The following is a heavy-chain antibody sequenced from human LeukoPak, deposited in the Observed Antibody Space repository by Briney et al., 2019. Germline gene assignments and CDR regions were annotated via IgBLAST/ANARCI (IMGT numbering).Heavy chain of an antibody. V-gene: IGHV3-20*04. Sequence: GGSLRLSCAASGFTFDDYGMSWVRQAPGRGLEWVSGINWNGGSTGYADSVKGRFTISRDNAKNSLYLQMNSLRAEDTALYYCASTSSWYSRSDYWGQGTLVTVSS. CDR2: INWNGGST. CDR1: GFTFDDYG. D-gene: IGHD6-13*01. CDR3: ASTSSWYSRSDY. J-gene: IGHJ4*02.